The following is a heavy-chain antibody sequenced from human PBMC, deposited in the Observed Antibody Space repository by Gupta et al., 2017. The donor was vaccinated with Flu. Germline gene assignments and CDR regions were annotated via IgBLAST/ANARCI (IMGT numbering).Heavy chain of an antibody. D-gene: IGHD1-1*01. CDR3: AKVGQLWSSYHFDY. V-gene: IGHV1-2*02. CDR2: INPNTDVT. Sequence: RQAPGQGLEWLGWINPNTDVTHYAPKFQGRVTMTRDTSVSTAYLDLSGLTSDDTAVYYCAKVGQLWSSYHFDYWGQGTLVTVSS. J-gene: IGHJ4*02.